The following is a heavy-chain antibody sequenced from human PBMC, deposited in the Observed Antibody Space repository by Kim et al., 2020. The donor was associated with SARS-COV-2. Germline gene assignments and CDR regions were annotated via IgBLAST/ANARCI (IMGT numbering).Heavy chain of an antibody. CDR1: GFILDDYT. Sequence: GGSLRLSCAASGFILDDYTMHWVRQAPGKGLEWVSGITWSGGTIGYADSVKGRFTISRDNAKNSLYLQMNSLRPEDTALYYCAKDTAGDSGTCMDVWGQGTTVTVSS. CDR3: AKDTAGDSGTCMDV. J-gene: IGHJ6*02. CDR2: ITWSGGTI. D-gene: IGHD3-10*01. V-gene: IGHV3-9*01.